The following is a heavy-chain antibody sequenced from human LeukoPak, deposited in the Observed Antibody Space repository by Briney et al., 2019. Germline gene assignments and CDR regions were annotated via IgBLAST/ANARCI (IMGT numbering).Heavy chain of an antibody. CDR3: ARGVEYYYDSSAPSNFDY. CDR2: ISSSSSTI. D-gene: IGHD3-22*01. V-gene: IGHV3-48*01. J-gene: IGHJ4*02. Sequence: GGSLRLSCAASGFTFSSYSMNWIRQAPGKGLEWVSYISSSSSTIYYADSVKGRFTISRDNAKNSLHLQMNSLRAEDTAVYYCARGVEYYYDSSAPSNFDYWGQGTLVTVSS. CDR1: GFTFSSYS.